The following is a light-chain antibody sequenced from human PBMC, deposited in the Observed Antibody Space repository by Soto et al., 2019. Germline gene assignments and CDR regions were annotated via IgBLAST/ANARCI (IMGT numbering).Light chain of an antibody. CDR2: EVT. J-gene: IGLJ3*02. V-gene: IGLV2-8*01. CDR3: TSYVGNDIWV. Sequence: QSALTQPPSASGSPGQSVTISCTGTSSDVGAYKYVSWYQQYPGKAPKLMIYEVTKRPSGAPDRFSGSKSGNTASLTVSGLQAEDAADYYCTSYVGNDIWVFGGGTKVTVL. CDR1: SSDVGAYKY.